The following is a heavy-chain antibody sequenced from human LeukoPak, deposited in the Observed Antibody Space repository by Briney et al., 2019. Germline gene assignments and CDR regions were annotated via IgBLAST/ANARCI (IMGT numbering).Heavy chain of an antibody. Sequence: GESLKISCKGSGYSFTSYWIGWVRQMPGKGLEWMGIIYPSDSDTRYSPSFQGQVTISADKSISTAYLQWSSLKASDTAMYYCARLKGGRWLQWPHYFDYWGQGTLVTVSS. CDR1: GYSFTSYW. J-gene: IGHJ4*02. D-gene: IGHD5-24*01. V-gene: IGHV5-51*01. CDR3: ARLKGGRWLQWPHYFDY. CDR2: IYPSDSDT.